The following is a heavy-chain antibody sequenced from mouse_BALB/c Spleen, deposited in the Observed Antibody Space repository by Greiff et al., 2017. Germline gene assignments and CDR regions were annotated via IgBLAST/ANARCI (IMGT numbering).Heavy chain of an antibody. CDR3: ARSDDYDRFAY. D-gene: IGHD2-4*01. Sequence: VQLQQSGAELVRPGVSVKISCKGSGYTFTDYAMHWVKQSHAKSLEWIGVISTYYGDASYNQKFKGKATMTVDKSSSTAYMELARLTSEDSAIYYCARSDDYDRFAYWGQGTLVTVSA. CDR1: GYTFTDYA. V-gene: IGHV1S137*01. CDR2: ISTYYGDA. J-gene: IGHJ3*01.